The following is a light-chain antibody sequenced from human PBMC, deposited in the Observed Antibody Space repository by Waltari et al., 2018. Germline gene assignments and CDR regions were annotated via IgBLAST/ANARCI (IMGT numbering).Light chain of an antibody. J-gene: IGLJ2*01. Sequence: QSVLTQPPSVSAAPGQKVTISCAGSSPNIGNHYAPWYQQLPGTAPKVLIYDNDQRPSGIPDRFSGSKSGTSAILGITGLQTGDEADYYCGTWDSSLTAGHVVFGGGTKLTVL. CDR3: GTWDSSLTAGHVV. CDR1: SPNIGNHY. CDR2: DND. V-gene: IGLV1-51*01.